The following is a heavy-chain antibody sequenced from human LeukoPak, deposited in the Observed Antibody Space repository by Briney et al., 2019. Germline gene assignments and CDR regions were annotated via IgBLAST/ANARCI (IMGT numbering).Heavy chain of an antibody. D-gene: IGHD2-2*01. CDR2: INHSGST. V-gene: IGHV4-34*01. Sequence: KPSETLSLTCAVYGGSFSGYYWSWIRQPPGKGLEWIGEINHSGSTNYNPSLKSRVTISVDTSKNQFSLKLSSVTAADTAAYYCARGRGYCSSTSCPGTFFFDYWGQGTLVTVSS. CDR1: GGSFSGYY. J-gene: IGHJ4*02. CDR3: ARGRGYCSSTSCPGTFFFDY.